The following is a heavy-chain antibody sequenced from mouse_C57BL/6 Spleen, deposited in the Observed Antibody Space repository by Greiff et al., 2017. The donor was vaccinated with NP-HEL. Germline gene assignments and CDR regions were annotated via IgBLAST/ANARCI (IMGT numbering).Heavy chain of an antibody. Sequence: EVQGVESGPELVKPGASVKISCKASGYSFTGYYMNWVKQSPEKSLEWIGEINPSTGGTTYNQKFKAKATLTVDKSSSTAYMQLKSLTSEDSAVYYCARIYSNYRYFDVWGTGTTVTVSS. CDR2: INPSTGGT. CDR1: GYSFTGYY. J-gene: IGHJ1*03. V-gene: IGHV1-42*01. D-gene: IGHD2-5*01. CDR3: ARIYSNYRYFDV.